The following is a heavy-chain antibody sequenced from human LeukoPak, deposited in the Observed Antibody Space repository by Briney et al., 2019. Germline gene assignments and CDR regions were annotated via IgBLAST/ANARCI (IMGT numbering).Heavy chain of an antibody. J-gene: IGHJ6*03. Sequence: GASVKVPCKASGGTFSSYAISWVRQAPGQGFEWMGGIIPIFGTANYAQKFQGRVTITADESTSTAYMELSSLRSEDTAVYYCAADIVVVPAAPPYYYYMDVWGKGTTVTISS. CDR3: AADIVVVPAAPPYYYYMDV. CDR1: GGTFSSYA. CDR2: IIPIFGTA. D-gene: IGHD2-2*01. V-gene: IGHV1-69*13.